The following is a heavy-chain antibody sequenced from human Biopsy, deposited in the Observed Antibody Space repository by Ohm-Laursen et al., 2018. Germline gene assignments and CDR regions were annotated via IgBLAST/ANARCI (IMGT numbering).Heavy chain of an antibody. CDR1: GYTFSGYY. J-gene: IGHJ4*02. D-gene: IGHD6-19*01. Sequence: ASVKVSCKSSGYTFSGYYMHWVRQAPGQGLGWMGWTNPDSGVTNYAQKFQGRVTMTRDTSISTAYMELSRLGSDDTAVYYCARDKYRSWNYFDNWGQGSLVTVSS. CDR2: TNPDSGVT. CDR3: ARDKYRSWNYFDN. V-gene: IGHV1-2*02.